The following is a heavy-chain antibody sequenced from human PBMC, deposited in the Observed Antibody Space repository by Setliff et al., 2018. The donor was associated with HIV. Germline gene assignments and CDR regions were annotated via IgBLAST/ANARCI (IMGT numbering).Heavy chain of an antibody. J-gene: IGHJ3*02. D-gene: IGHD3-22*01. V-gene: IGHV4-38-2*01. CDR2: IYHSGST. Sequence: SQTLSLTCAVSGYSISSGYYWGWIRQPPGRGLEWIGSIYHSGSTYYNPSLKSRVTISVDTSKNQFSLKLSSVTAADTAVYYCARSTYYYDSSGYDAFDIWGQGTMVTV. CDR1: GYSISSGYY. CDR3: ARSTYYYDSSGYDAFDI.